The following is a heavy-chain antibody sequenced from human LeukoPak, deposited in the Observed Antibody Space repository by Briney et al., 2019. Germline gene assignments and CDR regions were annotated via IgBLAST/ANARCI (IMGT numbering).Heavy chain of an antibody. J-gene: IGHJ6*02. Sequence: GGSLRLSCAASGFTVSNTFVTWVRQAPGKGPEWVSIIYTGGTKHYADSVKGRFTISRDNSRNTLYLQMNSLSADDTAVYHCAKELTLLDYGRGYYYYGLDVWGQGTTLTVSS. V-gene: IGHV3-53*01. CDR1: GFTVSNTF. D-gene: IGHD4-17*01. CDR2: IYTGGTK. CDR3: AKELTLLDYGRGYYYYGLDV.